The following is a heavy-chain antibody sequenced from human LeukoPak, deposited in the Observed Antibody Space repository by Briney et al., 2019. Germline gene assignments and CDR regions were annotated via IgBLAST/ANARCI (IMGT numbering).Heavy chain of an antibody. CDR1: GFTFDDDA. D-gene: IGHD3-10*01. V-gene: IGHV3-43*02. Sequence: PGGTLRLSCAASGFTFDDDAMYCVRHTPEKGLEWVSLISGDGGSTYYADSVKVRFPISRDNSKKSLYLQMNSLRTEDTAFYYCAKDSYGSGSYLDYWGQGTLVTVSS. CDR2: ISGDGGST. CDR3: AKDSYGSGSYLDY. J-gene: IGHJ4*02.